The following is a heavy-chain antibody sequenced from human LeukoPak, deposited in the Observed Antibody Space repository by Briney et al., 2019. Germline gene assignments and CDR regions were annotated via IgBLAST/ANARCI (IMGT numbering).Heavy chain of an antibody. CDR2: IRSKANNYAP. CDR1: GFTFSDSA. Sequence: GGSLRLSCAASGFTFSDSAMHWVRQASGKGLEWVGRIRSKANNYAPAYAASVKGRFTISRDDSKSTAYLQMNSLKTEDTAMYYCTTWDGGYWGQGTLVTVSS. D-gene: IGHD1-26*01. J-gene: IGHJ4*02. CDR3: TTWDGGY. V-gene: IGHV3-73*01.